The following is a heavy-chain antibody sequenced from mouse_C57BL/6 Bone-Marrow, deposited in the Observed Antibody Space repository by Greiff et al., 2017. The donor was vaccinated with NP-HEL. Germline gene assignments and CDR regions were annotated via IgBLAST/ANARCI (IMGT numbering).Heavy chain of an antibody. CDR3: ARLDYYGSRGFAY. CDR1: GFTFSSYG. D-gene: IGHD1-1*01. CDR2: ISSGGSYT. V-gene: IGHV5-6*01. Sequence: EVQLVESGGDLVKPGGSLKLSCAASGFTFSSYGMSWVRQTPDKRLEWVATISSGGSYTSYPDSVKGRFTISRDNAKNTLYLQMSSLKSEDTAMYYCARLDYYGSRGFAYWGQGTLVTVSA. J-gene: IGHJ3*01.